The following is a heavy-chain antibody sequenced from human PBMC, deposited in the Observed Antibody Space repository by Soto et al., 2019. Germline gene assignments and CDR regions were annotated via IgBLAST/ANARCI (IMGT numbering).Heavy chain of an antibody. D-gene: IGHD6-13*01. CDR3: ARPGDSTYWYFDL. Sequence: QVQLQESGPGLVKPSETLSLTCTVSGGSISSYYWSWIRQPPGKGLEWIGYISYSGSTNYNPSLERRVPISIDTSNHQFSLKLSSVTAADTAVYYCARPGDSTYWYFDLWGRGTLVTVSS. J-gene: IGHJ2*01. V-gene: IGHV4-59*08. CDR1: GGSISSYY. CDR2: ISYSGST.